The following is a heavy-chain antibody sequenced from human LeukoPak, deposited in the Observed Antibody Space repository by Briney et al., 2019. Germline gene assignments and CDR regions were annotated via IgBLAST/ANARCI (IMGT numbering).Heavy chain of an antibody. CDR2: ISDSGGTT. CDR3: AXXDPGPFXAXDT. V-gene: IGHV3-23*01. CDR1: GFTFAGYA. Sequence: GGSLRLSCAASGFTFAGYAMSWVRQAPGKGLEWVSGISDSGGTTYYADSVKGRFTISRDNSKNTLYLQMNSLRAEDTATYYCAXXDPGPFXAXDTWGQXXXVTV. J-gene: IGHJ3*02. D-gene: IGHD3-3*02.